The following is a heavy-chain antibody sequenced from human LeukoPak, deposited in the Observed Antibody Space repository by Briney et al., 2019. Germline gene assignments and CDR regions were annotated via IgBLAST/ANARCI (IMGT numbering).Heavy chain of an antibody. CDR2: ISGSGGST. J-gene: IGHJ4*02. CDR3: AKGRNAYGFYEYYFDY. D-gene: IGHD3-3*01. CDR1: GFTFSSYA. V-gene: IGHV3-23*01. Sequence: SGGSLRLSCAASGFTFSSYAMSWVRQAPGKGLEWVSAISGSGGSTYYADSVKGRFTISRDNSKNTLYLQMNRLRAEDTAVYYCAKGRNAYGFYEYYFDYWGQGTLVTVSS.